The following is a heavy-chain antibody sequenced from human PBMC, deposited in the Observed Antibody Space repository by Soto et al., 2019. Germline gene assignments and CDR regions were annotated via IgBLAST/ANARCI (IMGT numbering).Heavy chain of an antibody. CDR2: VYYSGSV. CDR3: ARVTYDSFTAYSYYFDY. CDR1: GDSIRPYY. J-gene: IGHJ4*02. V-gene: IGHV4-59*01. D-gene: IGHD3-9*01. Sequence: QVQLQESGPGLVKPSETLSLTCTVSGDSIRPYYWTWIRQPPGKGLEWIGYVYYSGSVNYKSSLKSRVTMSVDTSNNQCSLRLNSVPAADTAVYYCARVTYDSFTAYSYYFDYWGQGTLVTVSS.